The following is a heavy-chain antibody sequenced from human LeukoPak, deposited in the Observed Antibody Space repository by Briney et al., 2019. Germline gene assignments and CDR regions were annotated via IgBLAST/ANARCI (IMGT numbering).Heavy chain of an antibody. CDR3: ARVYYDILTGYYKPALNYFDY. D-gene: IGHD3-9*01. V-gene: IGHV3-33*08. CDR2: IRYDGSNK. CDR1: GFTFSSYG. Sequence: GRSLRLSCAASGFTFSSYGMHWVRQAPGKGLEGVAFIRYDGSNKYYADSVKGRFTISRDNSKNTLYLQMNSLRAEDTAVYYCARVYYDILTGYYKPALNYFDYWGQGTLVTVSS. J-gene: IGHJ4*02.